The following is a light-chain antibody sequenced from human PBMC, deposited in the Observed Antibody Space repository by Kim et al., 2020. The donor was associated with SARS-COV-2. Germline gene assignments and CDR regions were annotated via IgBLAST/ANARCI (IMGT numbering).Light chain of an antibody. Sequence: EIQLTQSPSFLSASVGDRVTVTCRASQDISHHLAWYQQQPGKAPNLLIYAASTLQTGVPSRFSGSGSGTDFTLTISSLQPEDVATYYCQQLKSYPPYFGGGTKVDIK. CDR1: QDISHH. V-gene: IGKV1-9*01. CDR3: QQLKSYPPY. J-gene: IGKJ4*01. CDR2: AAS.